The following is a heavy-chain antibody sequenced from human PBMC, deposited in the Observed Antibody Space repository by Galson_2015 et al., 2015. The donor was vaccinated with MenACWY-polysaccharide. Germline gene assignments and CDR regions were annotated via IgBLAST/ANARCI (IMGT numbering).Heavy chain of an antibody. D-gene: IGHD2-2*03. Sequence: SLRLSCAASGFIFYNYATSWVRQAPGKGLEWVSTIDYKEGVRTHYADSVKGRFTISRDNSKNTVYLQIDSLRADDTAVYYCATWITAHFDFWGQGTPVTVSS. V-gene: IGHV3-23*01. CDR1: GFIFYNYA. CDR2: IDYKEGVRT. J-gene: IGHJ4*02. CDR3: ATWITAHFDF.